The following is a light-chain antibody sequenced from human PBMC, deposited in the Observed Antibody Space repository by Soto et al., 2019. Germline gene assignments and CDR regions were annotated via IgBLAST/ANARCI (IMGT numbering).Light chain of an antibody. CDR2: YNH. Sequence: QAVLTQPPLSAGSPWQRVIFSCSGSSSNFGINTVNWYLQLPGTAPQLLISYNHRRPSGVPDRVSGSKAGTSAALASCGCQSEDEATYFCAAWDVSLKGFVFGTGTKVTVL. CDR1: SSNFGINT. V-gene: IGLV1-44*01. CDR3: AAWDVSLKGFV. J-gene: IGLJ1*01.